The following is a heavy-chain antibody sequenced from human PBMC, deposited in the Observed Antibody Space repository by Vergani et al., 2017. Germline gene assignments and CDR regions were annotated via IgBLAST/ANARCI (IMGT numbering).Heavy chain of an antibody. CDR2: INHSGST. D-gene: IGHD6-13*01. CDR1: GGSFSGYY. Sequence: QVQLQQWGAGLLKPSETLSLTCAVYGGSFSGYYWSWIRQPPGKGLEWIVEINHSGSTNYNPSLKSRVTISVDTSKNQFSLKLSSVTAADTAVYYCARGNRQQLVSRWGQGTLVTVSS. V-gene: IGHV4-34*01. J-gene: IGHJ4*02. CDR3: ARGNRQQLVSR.